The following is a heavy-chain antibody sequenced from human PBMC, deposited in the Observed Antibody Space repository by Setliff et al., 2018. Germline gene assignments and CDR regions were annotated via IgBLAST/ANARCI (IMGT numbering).Heavy chain of an antibody. V-gene: IGHV3-7*03. CDR1: GFTFGSSW. CDR3: ARDRASSSFEY. CDR2: INPDGSET. J-gene: IGHJ4*02. Sequence: GGSLRLSCAASGFTFGSSWITWVRQAPGKGLERVAIINPDGSETYYLDSVKGRFTISRDNAKNSLYLQMSSLRTEDTAVYYCARDRASSSFEYSGQETLVTVSS.